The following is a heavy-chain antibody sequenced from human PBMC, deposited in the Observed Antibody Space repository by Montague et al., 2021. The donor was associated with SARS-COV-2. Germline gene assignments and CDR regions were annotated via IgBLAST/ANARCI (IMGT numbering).Heavy chain of an antibody. D-gene: IGHD5-24*01. CDR1: GFTFSSYS. Sequence: SLSLSWSASGFTFSSYSMNWVRQAPGKGLEWVSSINTGGSYMYYADSVKGRFTISRDNAKKPLYLQMNSLKAEDTAVYFCTRDGEMATIRYYFDYWSQGTLVTVSS. V-gene: IGHV3-21*01. CDR2: INTGGSYM. CDR3: TRDGEMATIRYYFDY. J-gene: IGHJ4*02.